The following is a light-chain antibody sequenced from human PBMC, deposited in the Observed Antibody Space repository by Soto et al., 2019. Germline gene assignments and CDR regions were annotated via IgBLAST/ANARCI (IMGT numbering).Light chain of an antibody. V-gene: IGLV1-51*01. Sequence: QSVLTQPPSLYAAPGQNVTISCSGSSSNIGNNYVSWYQQRTGTAPKLLIYDNNKRPSGIPDRFSCSKSGTSATLGITGLQTVDEAEYYCGTWASSLSAGGVGFGGGTKLTVL. J-gene: IGLJ2*01. CDR3: GTWASSLSAGGVG. CDR2: DNN. CDR1: SSNIGNNY.